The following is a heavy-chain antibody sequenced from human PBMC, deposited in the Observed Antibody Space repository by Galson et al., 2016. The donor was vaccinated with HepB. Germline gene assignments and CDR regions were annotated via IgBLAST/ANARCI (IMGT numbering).Heavy chain of an antibody. V-gene: IGHV3-33*06. CDR2: LWYDGSNK. CDR3: AKTYYDFWSGYDYYYGMDV. CDR1: GFTFSSYG. D-gene: IGHD3-3*01. J-gene: IGHJ6*02. Sequence: ALRLSCAASGFTFSSYGMHWVRQAPGKGLEWVADLWYDGSNKYYADSEKGRFTISRDNSKTTLYLQMNSLRAEDTAVYYCAKTYYDFWSGYDYYYGMDVWGQGTTVTVSS.